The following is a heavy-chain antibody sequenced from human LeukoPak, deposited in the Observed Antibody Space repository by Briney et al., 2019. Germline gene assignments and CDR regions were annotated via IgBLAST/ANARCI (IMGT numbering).Heavy chain of an antibody. CDR2: ISYDGSNK. J-gene: IGHJ6*02. D-gene: IGHD2-2*01. CDR3: ARPQGVVVPAAIYYYGMDV. Sequence: GGSLRLSCAASGFTFSDYYMSWIRQAPGKGLEWVAVISYDGSNKYYADSVKGRFTISRDNSKNTLYLQMNSLRAEDTAVYYCARPQGVVVPAAIYYYGMDVWGQGTTVTVSS. CDR1: GFTFSDYY. V-gene: IGHV3-30-3*01.